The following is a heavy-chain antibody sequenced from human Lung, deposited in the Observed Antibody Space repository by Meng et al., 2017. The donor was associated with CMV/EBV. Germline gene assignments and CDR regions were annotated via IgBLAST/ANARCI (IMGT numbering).Heavy chain of an antibody. CDR2: IKRKTEGGTT. V-gene: IGHV3-15*07. Sequence: SCAVSGVAVSNVYMNWGRQAPGKGLEWVGRIKRKTEGGTTDYAAPVRGRFTISRDESRNTVDLQMNSLNADDTAVYYCSYGAGYYFDYWSQGTLVTVSS. D-gene: IGHD4-17*01. J-gene: IGHJ4*02. CDR3: SYGAGYYFDY. CDR1: GVAVSNVY.